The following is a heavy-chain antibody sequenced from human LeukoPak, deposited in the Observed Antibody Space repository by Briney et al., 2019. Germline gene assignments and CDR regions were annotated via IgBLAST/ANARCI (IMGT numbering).Heavy chain of an antibody. D-gene: IGHD3-10*01. CDR1: GFTFSSYG. CDR3: AKDLIRRHYYGSGSPIDY. CDR2: MRYDGSNK. Sequence: GGSLRLSCAASGFTFSSYGMHWVRQAPGKGLEWVAFMRYDGSNKYYADSVKGRFTISRDNSKNTLYLQMNSLRAEDTAVYYCAKDLIRRHYYGSGSPIDYWGQGTLVTVSS. V-gene: IGHV3-30*02. J-gene: IGHJ4*02.